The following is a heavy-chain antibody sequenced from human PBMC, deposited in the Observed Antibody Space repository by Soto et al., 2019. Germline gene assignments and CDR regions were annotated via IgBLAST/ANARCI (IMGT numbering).Heavy chain of an antibody. CDR2: ISAYNGNT. CDR3: ARDHKWELVGDAFDI. V-gene: IGHV1-18*01. CDR1: GYTFTSYG. D-gene: IGHD1-26*01. J-gene: IGHJ3*02. Sequence: QVQLVQSGAEVKKPGASVKVSCKASGYTFTSYGISWVRQAPGQGLEWMGWISAYNGNTNYAQKLQGRVTMTTDTSSSTAYMEPRSLRSDVTAVYYCARDHKWELVGDAFDIWGQGTMVTVSS.